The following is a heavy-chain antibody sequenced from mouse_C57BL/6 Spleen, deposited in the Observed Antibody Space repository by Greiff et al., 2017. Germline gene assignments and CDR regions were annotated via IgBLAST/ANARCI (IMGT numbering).Heavy chain of an antibody. CDR3: TTTTVVAHWYFDV. Sequence: EVQLQQSGAELVRPGASVKLSCTASGFNIKDDYMHWVKQRPEQGLEWIGWIDPENGDTEYASKFQGQATITAATSSNTAYLQLSSLTSEDTAVYYWTTTTVVAHWYFDVWGTGTTVTVSS. J-gene: IGHJ1*03. CDR2: IDPENGDT. CDR1: GFNIKDDY. D-gene: IGHD1-1*01. V-gene: IGHV14-4*01.